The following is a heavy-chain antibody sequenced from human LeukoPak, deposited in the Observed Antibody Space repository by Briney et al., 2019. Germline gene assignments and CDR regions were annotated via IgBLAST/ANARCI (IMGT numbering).Heavy chain of an antibody. D-gene: IGHD2-2*02. CDR3: ARRTQYQLLYDAFDI. J-gene: IGHJ3*02. V-gene: IGHV4-39*01. Sequence: PSETLSLTCTVSGGSISSSSYYWGWIRQPPGKGLEWIGSIYYSGSTYYNPSLKSRVTISVDTSKNQFSLKLSSVTAADTAVYYCARRTQYQLLYDAFDIWGQGTMVTVSS. CDR1: GGSISSSSYY. CDR2: IYYSGST.